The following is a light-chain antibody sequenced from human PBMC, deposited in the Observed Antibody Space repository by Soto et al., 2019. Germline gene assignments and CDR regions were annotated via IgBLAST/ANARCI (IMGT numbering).Light chain of an antibody. CDR2: DVT. CDR3: SSHTSSATLYV. V-gene: IGLV2-14*01. CDR1: SSDVGGYNY. Sequence: QSALTQPASVSGSPGQSITISCTGTSSDVGGYNYVSWYQHHPGNAPKLMIYDVTNRPSGVSDRFSGSRSGNTASLTISGLQAEDEADYYCSSHTSSATLYVFGTGTKLTVL. J-gene: IGLJ1*01.